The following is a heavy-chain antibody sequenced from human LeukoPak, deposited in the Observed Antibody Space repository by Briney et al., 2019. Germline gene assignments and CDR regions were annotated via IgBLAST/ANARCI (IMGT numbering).Heavy chain of an antibody. Sequence: KPSETLSLTCTVSGYSISSGYYWGWIRQPPGKGLEWIGRIYHSGSTYYNPSLKSRVTISVDTSKNQFSLKLSSVTAADTAVYYCARGPVIAVAGDYWGQGTLVTVSS. D-gene: IGHD6-19*01. V-gene: IGHV4-38-2*02. CDR2: IYHSGST. CDR1: GYSISSGYY. J-gene: IGHJ4*02. CDR3: ARGPVIAVAGDY.